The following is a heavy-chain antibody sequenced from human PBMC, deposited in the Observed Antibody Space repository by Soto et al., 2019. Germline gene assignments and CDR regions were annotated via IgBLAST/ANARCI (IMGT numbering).Heavy chain of an antibody. J-gene: IGHJ6*03. CDR1: GGSFSGYQ. CDR3: ARGLILWFGELSRRGGYYYYMDV. V-gene: IGHV4-34*01. CDR2: INDSGNI. D-gene: IGHD3-10*01. Sequence: QVQLQQCGAGLLKPSETLSLTCAVYGGSFSGYQWTWIRQTPGKGLEWIGEINDSGNINYNPSLKSPVTMVVETAKKQISLKLSSVTAADTAVYYCARGLILWFGELSRRGGYYYYMDVWGKGTWVTVSS.